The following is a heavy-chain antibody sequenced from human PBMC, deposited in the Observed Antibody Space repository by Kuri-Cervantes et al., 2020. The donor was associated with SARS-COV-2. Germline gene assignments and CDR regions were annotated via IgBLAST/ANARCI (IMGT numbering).Heavy chain of an antibody. CDR3: ARDPRHYCSSTSCYSYYGMDV. D-gene: IGHD2-2*02. Sequence: SETLSLTCTVSGGSISSDYWSWIRQPPGKGLEWIGFINYSGSTNYNPSLKSRVTISVDTSKNQFSLKLSSVTAADTAVYYCARDPRHYCSSTSCYSYYGMDVWGQGTTVTVSS. J-gene: IGHJ6*02. CDR2: INYSGST. CDR1: GGSISSDY. V-gene: IGHV4-59*01.